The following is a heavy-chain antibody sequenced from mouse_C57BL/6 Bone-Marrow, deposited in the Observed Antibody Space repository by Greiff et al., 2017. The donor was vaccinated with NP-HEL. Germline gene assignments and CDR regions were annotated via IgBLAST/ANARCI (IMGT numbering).Heavy chain of an antibody. CDR2: IYPGSGNT. V-gene: IGHV1-76*01. Sequence: VQLQQSGAELVRPGASVKLSCKASGYTFTDYYINWVKQRPGQGLEWIARIYPGSGNTYYNEKFKGKATLTAEKSSSTAYMQLSSLTSEDSAVYFCARAFIQVYAMDYWGQGTSVTVSS. J-gene: IGHJ4*01. CDR3: ARAFIQVYAMDY. CDR1: GYTFTDYY. D-gene: IGHD1-1*01.